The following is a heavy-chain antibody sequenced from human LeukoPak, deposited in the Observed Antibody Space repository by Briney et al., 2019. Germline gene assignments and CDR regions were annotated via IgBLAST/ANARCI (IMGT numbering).Heavy chain of an antibody. Sequence: ASVKVSCKAFGYTFTSNYMHWVRQAPAQGPEGMGVISPSGGSTTYPQKFQARVTLTRDMSTSTDYLELSSLRSEDTAVYYCARDNSVRDEAWWFNPWGQGTLVTVSS. CDR1: GYTFTSNY. J-gene: IGHJ5*02. CDR3: ARDNSVRDEAWWFNP. CDR2: ISPSGGST. V-gene: IGHV1-46*01. D-gene: IGHD5-24*01.